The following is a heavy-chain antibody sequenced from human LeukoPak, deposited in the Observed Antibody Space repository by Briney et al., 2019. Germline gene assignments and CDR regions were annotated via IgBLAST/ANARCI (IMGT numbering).Heavy chain of an antibody. CDR3: ARQTAKNVDTARFDY. J-gene: IGHJ4*02. V-gene: IGHV4-59*08. Sequence: SETLSLTCTISGGSINNYYWSWIRQPPGKGLERIGYIYYSGSTNYNPSLNSRVNISLDTSKNQFSLRLSSMTAADTAVYYCARQTAKNVDTARFDYWGQGTLVTVSS. CDR1: GGSINNYY. D-gene: IGHD5-18*01. CDR2: IYYSGST.